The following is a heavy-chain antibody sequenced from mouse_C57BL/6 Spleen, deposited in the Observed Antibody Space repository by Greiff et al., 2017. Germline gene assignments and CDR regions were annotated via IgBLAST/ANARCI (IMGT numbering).Heavy chain of an antibody. CDR2: IYPSDSET. CDR1: GYTFTSYW. V-gene: IGHV1-61*01. CDR3: ARGVSYYYAMED. J-gene: IGHJ4*01. Sequence: QVQLQQPGAELVRPGSSVKLSCKASGYTFTSYWMDWVKQRPGQGLEWIGNIYPSDSETHYNQKFKDKATLTVDKSSSTAYMQLSSLTSEDSAVYYCARGVSYYYAMEDWGQGTSGTVSS.